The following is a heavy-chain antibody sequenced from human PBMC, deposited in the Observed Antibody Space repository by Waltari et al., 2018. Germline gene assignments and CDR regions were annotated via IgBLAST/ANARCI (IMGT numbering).Heavy chain of an antibody. D-gene: IGHD5-12*01. Sequence: VLLVQPGAEVVKPGASVKVSCSASGYIFNPDELNWVRQALGQGREWMGWMRPHTGATGLAHKTQARVTRTRDTSISTAYMQLTSLTTGVSALYYCARGRDGHAYYDYNWFDPWGHGTLVTVSS. CDR1: GYIFNPDE. V-gene: IGHV1-8*02. CDR3: ARGRDGHAYYDYNWFDP. J-gene: IGHJ5*02. CDR2: MRPHTGAT.